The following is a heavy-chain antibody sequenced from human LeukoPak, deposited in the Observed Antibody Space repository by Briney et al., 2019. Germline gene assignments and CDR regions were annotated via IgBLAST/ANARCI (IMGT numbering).Heavy chain of an antibody. CDR1: GFTFSSYG. V-gene: IGHV3-66*01. J-gene: IGHJ4*02. Sequence: GGSLRLSCAASGFTFSSYGIHWVRQAPGKGLEWVSVIYTGGSTHYADSVKGRFTISRDNSKNTLYLQMNSLRAEDTSVYYCARGRNSGWYEFVGQFDYWGQGTLVTVSS. D-gene: IGHD6-19*01. CDR2: IYTGGST. CDR3: ARGRNSGWYEFVGQFDY.